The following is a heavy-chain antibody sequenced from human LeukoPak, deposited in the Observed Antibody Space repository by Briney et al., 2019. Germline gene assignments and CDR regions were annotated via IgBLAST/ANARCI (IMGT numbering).Heavy chain of an antibody. D-gene: IGHD3-10*01. CDR3: AKDYNRAYYYGSGFDY. J-gene: IGHJ4*02. V-gene: IGHV3-30*02. CDR2: IRYDGSKK. Sequence: PGGSLRLSCAASGFTFSSYEMNWVRQAPGKGLEWVAFIRYDGSKKYSADSVKGRFTISRDNSKNTLYLQMNSLRAEDTAVCYCAKDYNRAYYYGSGFDYWGQGTLVTVSS. CDR1: GFTFSSYE.